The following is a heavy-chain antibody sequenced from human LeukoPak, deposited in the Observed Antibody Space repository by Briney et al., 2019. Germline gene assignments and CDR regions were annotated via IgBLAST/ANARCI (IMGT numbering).Heavy chain of an antibody. CDR2: IWYDGSNK. J-gene: IGHJ4*02. CDR3: ARPTYSGSYYRFDY. V-gene: IGHV3-33*08. D-gene: IGHD1-26*01. CDR1: GFTFSSYG. Sequence: GGTLRLSCAASGFTFSSYGMHWVRQAPATGQEWAAVIWYDGSNKYYADSVKGRFTISRDNSKNTLYLQMNSLRAEDTAVYYSARPTYSGSYYRFDYWGQGTLVTVSS.